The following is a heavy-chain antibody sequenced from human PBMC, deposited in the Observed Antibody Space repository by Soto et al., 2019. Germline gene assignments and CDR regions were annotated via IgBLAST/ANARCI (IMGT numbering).Heavy chain of an antibody. Sequence: PSETLSLTCAVYGGSFIGYYWSWIRQPPGKGLEWIGEINHSGSTNYNPSLKSRVTISVDTSKNQFSLKLSSVTAADTAVYYCARGAYCRSANCYGGFDPWGQGTLVTVSS. CDR3: ARGAYCRSANCYGGFDP. CDR2: INHSGST. J-gene: IGHJ5*02. V-gene: IGHV4-34*01. CDR1: GGSFIGYY. D-gene: IGHD2-2*01.